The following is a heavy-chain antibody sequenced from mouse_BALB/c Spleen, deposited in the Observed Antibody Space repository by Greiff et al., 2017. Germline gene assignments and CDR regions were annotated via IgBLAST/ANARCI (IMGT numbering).Heavy chain of an antibody. CDR1: GFSLTSYG. D-gene: IGHD1-1*01. V-gene: IGHV2-2*02. J-gene: IGHJ4*01. Sequence: VKLQESGPGLVQPSQSLSITCTVSGFSLTSYGVHWVRQSPGKGLEWLGVIWSGGSTDYNAAFISRLSISKDNSTSQVFFKMNSLQANDTAIYYCARHTTVHAMDYWGQGTSVTVSS. CDR3: ARHTTVHAMDY. CDR2: IWSGGST.